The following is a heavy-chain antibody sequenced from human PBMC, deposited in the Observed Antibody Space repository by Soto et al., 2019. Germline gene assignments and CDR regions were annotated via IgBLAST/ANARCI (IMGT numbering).Heavy chain of an antibody. CDR2: ISSNGGST. CDR1: GFTFSSYA. Sequence: GGSLRLSCAASGFTFSSYAMHWVRQAPGKGLEYVSAISSNGGSTYYANPVKGRFTISRDNSKNTLYLQMGSLRAEDMAVYYCARNHRSSDFDWLLYPYAFDIWGQGTMVTVSS. V-gene: IGHV3-64*01. CDR3: ARNHRSSDFDWLLYPYAFDI. D-gene: IGHD3-9*01. J-gene: IGHJ3*02.